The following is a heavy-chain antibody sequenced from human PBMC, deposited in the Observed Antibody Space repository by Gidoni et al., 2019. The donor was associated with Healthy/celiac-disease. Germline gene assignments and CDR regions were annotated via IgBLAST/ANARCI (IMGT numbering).Heavy chain of an antibody. D-gene: IGHD5-18*01. V-gene: IGHV3-23*01. J-gene: IGHJ4*02. CDR3: AKPSLRHPAMAVTQHFDY. CDR1: GCTLSSDA. CDR2: ISGSGGST. Sequence: EVQRLESGGGLVQPGGSLRLACAASGCTLSSDAMSWVGQAHGEGLEWVSGISGSGGSTYYADSVKGRFTISRDNSKNTLYLQMNSLRAEDTAVYYCAKPSLRHPAMAVTQHFDYWGQGTLVTVSS.